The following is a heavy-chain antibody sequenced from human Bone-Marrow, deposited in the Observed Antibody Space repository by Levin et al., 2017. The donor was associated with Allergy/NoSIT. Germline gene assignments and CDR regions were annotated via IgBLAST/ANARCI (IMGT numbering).Heavy chain of an antibody. J-gene: IGHJ6*02. Sequence: NSSETLSLTCTVSGASISSNDYYWSWIRQPPGKGLEWIGYIYSSGNTHYNPSLKSRVTMSLDASKNQISLKLNSVTAADTAVYYCARDRDYYDSSGYDIVYYGMDVWDQGTTVTVSS. CDR1: GASISSNDYY. CDR2: IYSSGNT. V-gene: IGHV4-30-4*01. CDR3: ARDRDYYDSSGYDIVYYGMDV. D-gene: IGHD3-22*01.